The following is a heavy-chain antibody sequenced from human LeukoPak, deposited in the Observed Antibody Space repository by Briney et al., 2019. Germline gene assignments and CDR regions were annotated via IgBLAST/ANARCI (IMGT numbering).Heavy chain of an antibody. CDR2: IYYSGST. Sequence: SETLSLTCTVSGGSISSSSYHWGWIRQPPGKGLEWIGSIYYSGSTYYNPSLKSRVTISVDTSKNQFSLKLSSVTAADTAVYYCARGLWGSTWYKSFYYYYMDVWGKGTTVTISS. CDR3: ARGLWGSTWYKSFYYYYMDV. D-gene: IGHD6-13*01. V-gene: IGHV4-39*07. J-gene: IGHJ6*03. CDR1: GGSISSSSYH.